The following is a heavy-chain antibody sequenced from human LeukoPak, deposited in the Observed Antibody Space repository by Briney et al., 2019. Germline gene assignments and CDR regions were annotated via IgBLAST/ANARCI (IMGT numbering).Heavy chain of an antibody. CDR1: GGPISSSSYY. V-gene: IGHV4-39*01. Sequence: SETLSLTCTVSGGPISSSSYYWGWIRQPPGKGLEWIGSIYYSGSTYYNPSLKSRVTISVDTSKNQFSLKLSSVTAADTAVYYCARQWRAGATYFDYWGQGTLVTVSS. CDR3: ARQWRAGATYFDY. CDR2: IYYSGST. D-gene: IGHD1-26*01. J-gene: IGHJ4*02.